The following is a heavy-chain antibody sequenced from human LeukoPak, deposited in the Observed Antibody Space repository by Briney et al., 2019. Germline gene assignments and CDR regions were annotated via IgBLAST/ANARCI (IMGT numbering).Heavy chain of an antibody. Sequence: GGSLRLSCAASGFTFSDYYMSWIRQAPGKGLEWVSYISSSGSTIYFADSVKGRFTISRDNAKSSLYLHMNSLRAEDTAVYYCASGSCTSTNCYSNYWGQGTLVTVSS. J-gene: IGHJ4*02. CDR2: ISSSGSTI. V-gene: IGHV3-11*01. D-gene: IGHD2-2*01. CDR1: GFTFSDYY. CDR3: ASGSCTSTNCYSNY.